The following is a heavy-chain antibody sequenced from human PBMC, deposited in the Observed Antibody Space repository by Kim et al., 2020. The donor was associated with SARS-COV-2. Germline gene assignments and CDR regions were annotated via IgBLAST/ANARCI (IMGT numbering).Heavy chain of an antibody. V-gene: IGHV4-39*01. CDR1: GGSISSSSYY. D-gene: IGHD3-3*01. CDR2: IYYSGST. Sequence: SETLSLTCTVSGGSISSSSYYWGWIRQPPGKGLEWIGSIYYSGSTYYNPSLKSRVTISVDTSKNQFSLKLSSVTAADTAVYYCARCPIFTGGFDYWGQGTLVTVSS. CDR3: ARCPIFTGGFDY. J-gene: IGHJ4*02.